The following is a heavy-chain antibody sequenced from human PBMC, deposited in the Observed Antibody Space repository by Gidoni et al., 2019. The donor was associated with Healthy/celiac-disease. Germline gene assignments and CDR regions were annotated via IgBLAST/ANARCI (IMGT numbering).Heavy chain of an antibody. CDR2: ISSSGSTI. Sequence: EVQLVESGGGLVRPGGSLGLSCAASGFPFSSYEMNWVRQAPGKGLGWVSYISSSGSTIYYADSVKGRFTISRDNAKNSLYLQMNSLRAEDTAVYYCARVPAPYYYYYGMDVWGQGTTVTVSS. CDR3: ARVPAPYYYYYGMDV. D-gene: IGHD2-2*01. V-gene: IGHV3-48*03. J-gene: IGHJ6*02. CDR1: GFPFSSYE.